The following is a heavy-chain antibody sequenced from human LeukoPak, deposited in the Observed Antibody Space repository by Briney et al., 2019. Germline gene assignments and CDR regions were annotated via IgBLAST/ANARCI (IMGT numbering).Heavy chain of an antibody. V-gene: IGHV4-59*08. D-gene: IGHD5-12*01. J-gene: IGHJ4*02. CDR1: GGSISSYC. CDR2: IYYRGST. Sequence: SETLSLTCTVSGGSISSYCWSWIRQPPGKGLEWIGYIYYRGSTNYNPSLKSRVTISVDTSKNQFSLKLSSVTAADTAVYYCARSGYSGYEHDYWGQGTLVTVSS. CDR3: ARSGYSGYEHDY.